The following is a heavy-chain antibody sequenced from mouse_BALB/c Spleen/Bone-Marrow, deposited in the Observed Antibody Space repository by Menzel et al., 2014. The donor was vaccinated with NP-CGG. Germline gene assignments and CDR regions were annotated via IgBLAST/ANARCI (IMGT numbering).Heavy chain of an antibody. CDR3: AREVYGSWFAY. Sequence: VQLMESGAELARPGASVKMSCKASGYTFAYYTVHWVKQRPGQGLEWIGYINPSSGYTNYNQKFKDKATLTTDKSSSTAYMQLSSLTSEDSAVYYCAREVYGSWFAYWGQGTLVPVSA. CDR2: INPSSGYT. J-gene: IGHJ3*01. D-gene: IGHD2-2*01. CDR1: GYTFAYYT. V-gene: IGHV1-4*01.